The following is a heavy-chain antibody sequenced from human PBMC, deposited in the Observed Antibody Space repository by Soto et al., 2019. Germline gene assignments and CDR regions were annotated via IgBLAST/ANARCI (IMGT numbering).Heavy chain of an antibody. D-gene: IGHD2-2*01. J-gene: IGHJ4*02. CDR3: ARASPFSTSWQKFDY. V-gene: IGHV1-18*01. CDR2: GNTYNGNP. Sequence: QVPLVQSGVEVKQPGASVKVSCQASGYTFTSYGISWLRQAPGQGPEWMGWGNTYNGNPNYAQTLQGRVTMTTDTSTSTAYMELRSLRSDDTAVYYCARASPFSTSWQKFDYWGQGTLVTVSS. CDR1: GYTFTSYG.